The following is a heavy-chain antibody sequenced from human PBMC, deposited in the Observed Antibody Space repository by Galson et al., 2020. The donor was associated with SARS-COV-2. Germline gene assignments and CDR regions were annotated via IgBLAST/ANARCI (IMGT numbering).Heavy chain of an antibody. J-gene: IGHJ6*02. CDR2: IYTGGGT. V-gene: IGHV4-61*09. D-gene: IGHD6-19*01. CDR1: GGSISSGGYC. Sequence: SETLSLTCTVSGGSISSGGYCWSWIRQPAGKGLEWIGHIYTGGGTKYNSSLKSRVTVSVDTSKNQFSLKLTSVTAADTAVYYCARARARREGVAVTPLTDYDDGMDVWGQGTTVSVSS. CDR3: ARARARREGVAVTPLTDYDDGMDV.